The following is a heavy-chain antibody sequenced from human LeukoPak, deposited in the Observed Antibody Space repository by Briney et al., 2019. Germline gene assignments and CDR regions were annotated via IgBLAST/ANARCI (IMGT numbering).Heavy chain of an antibody. CDR3: ARDTYSSSSAGYY. CDR1: GFTFSSYG. D-gene: IGHD6-6*01. V-gene: IGHV3-30*02. J-gene: IGHJ4*02. Sequence: GGSLRLSCAASGFTFSSYGMHWVRQAPGKGLEWVAFIRYDGSNKYYADSVKGRFTISRDNSKNTLYLQMNSLRAEDTAVYYCARDTYSSSSAGYYWGQGTLVTVSS. CDR2: IRYDGSNK.